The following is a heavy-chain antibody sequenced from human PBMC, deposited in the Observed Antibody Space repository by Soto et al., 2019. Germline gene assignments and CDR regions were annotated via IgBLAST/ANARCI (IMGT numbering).Heavy chain of an antibody. D-gene: IGHD3-10*01. CDR2: ISSSSSTI. Sequence: GGSLRLSCAASGFIFSSYNMNWLRQAPGTGLEWVAFISSSSSTIFYAESVRGRFTISRDNARNSLFLQMNSLRDEDTAVYYCARDPSGSYYNARFDRWGQGALVTVSS. CDR3: ARDPSGSYYNARFDR. J-gene: IGHJ5*02. CDR1: GFIFSSYN. V-gene: IGHV3-48*02.